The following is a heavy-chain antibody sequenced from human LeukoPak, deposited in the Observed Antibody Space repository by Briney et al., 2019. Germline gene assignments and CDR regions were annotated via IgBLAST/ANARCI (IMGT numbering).Heavy chain of an antibody. J-gene: IGHJ6*04. CDR1: GGSISGYF. D-gene: IGHD3-10*01. V-gene: IGHV4-59*08. Sequence: SGTLSLTCTVSGGSISGYFWSCIRQPPGQGLEFIGYIYYTGATLYNPSLKSRVTMSVDTSKNQFSLKLSSVTAADTAVYYCARQAPVGYYKHGMDVGGKGPTVTVSS. CDR3: ARQAPVGYYKHGMDV. CDR2: IYYTGAT.